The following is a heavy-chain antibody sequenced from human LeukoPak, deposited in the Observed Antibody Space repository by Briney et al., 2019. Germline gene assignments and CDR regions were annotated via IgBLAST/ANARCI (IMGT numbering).Heavy chain of an antibody. Sequence: GASVRVSCKASGYTFTNYYVHWVRQAPGQGLEWVGLVSPTGSSTNYAQKFRGRVTMTRDTSTTTVYMELSSLRSEDTAVYYCAREESGGYFDYWGQGTLVTVSS. D-gene: IGHD2-8*02. V-gene: IGHV1-46*01. J-gene: IGHJ4*02. CDR2: VSPTGSST. CDR3: AREESGGYFDY. CDR1: GYTFTNYY.